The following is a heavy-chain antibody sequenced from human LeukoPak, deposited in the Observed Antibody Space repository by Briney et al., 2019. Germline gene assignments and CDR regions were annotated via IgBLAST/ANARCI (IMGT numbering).Heavy chain of an antibody. V-gene: IGHV3-23*01. CDR2: ISSSGEST. CDR3: AKDSSPGYQRLYYFDQ. D-gene: IGHD3-9*01. Sequence: GGSLRLSCAASGFTFSSYAMNWVRQTPGKGLEWVSGISSSGESTYYTDSVKGRFTISRDNSKNTHYLQMNSLRAEDTAIYYCAKDSSPGYQRLYYFDQWGQGTLVTVSS. CDR1: GFTFSSYA. J-gene: IGHJ4*02.